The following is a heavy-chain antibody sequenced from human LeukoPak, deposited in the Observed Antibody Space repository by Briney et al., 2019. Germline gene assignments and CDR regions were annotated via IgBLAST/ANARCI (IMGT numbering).Heavy chain of an antibody. CDR2: INHSGST. J-gene: IGHJ4*02. D-gene: IGHD5-12*01. CDR3: ARGQGGYDYNFDY. Sequence: SETLSLTCAVYGGSFSGYYWSWIRQPPGKGLEWIGEINHSGSTNYNPSLKSRVTISVDTSKNQFSLKLGSVTAADTAVYYCARGQGGYDYNFDYWGQGTLVTVSS. V-gene: IGHV4-34*01. CDR1: GGSFSGYY.